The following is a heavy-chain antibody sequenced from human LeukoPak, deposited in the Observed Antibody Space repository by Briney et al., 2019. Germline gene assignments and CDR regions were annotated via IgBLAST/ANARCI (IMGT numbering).Heavy chain of an antibody. V-gene: IGHV3-7*01. CDR1: GFTFSNYW. Sequence: PGGSLRLSRAASGFTFSNYWTSWVRQAPGKGLEWVANIKQDGSEKYYVDSVKGRFTISRDNAKNSLYLQMNSLRAEDTAVYYCARSPYYDSGSYTYWGQGSLVTVSS. CDR3: ARSPYYDSGSYTY. D-gene: IGHD3-10*01. CDR2: IKQDGSEK. J-gene: IGHJ4*02.